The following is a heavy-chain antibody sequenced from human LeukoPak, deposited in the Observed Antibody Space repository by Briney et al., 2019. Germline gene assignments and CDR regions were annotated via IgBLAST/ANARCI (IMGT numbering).Heavy chain of an antibody. V-gene: IGHV5-51*01. CDR3: ARQRDSGFDFDS. D-gene: IGHD5-12*01. J-gene: IGHJ4*02. CDR1: GYSFTNYW. CDR2: IYPSDSDT. Sequence: GESLKISCMGSGYSFTNYWIGWVRQVPGSGLGLMGVIYPSDSDTRYSPSFQGQVTISADKSIDTAYLQWSSLKASDTAMYYCARQRDSGFDFDSWGQGTLVTVSS.